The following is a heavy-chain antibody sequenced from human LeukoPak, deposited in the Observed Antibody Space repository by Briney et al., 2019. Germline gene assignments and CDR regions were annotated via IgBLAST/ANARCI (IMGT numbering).Heavy chain of an antibody. J-gene: IGHJ6*02. Sequence: GGSLRLSCAASGFTFSSYGMHWVRQAPGKGLEWVAVIWYDGSNKYYADSVKGRFTISRDNSKNTLYLQMNSLRTEDTAVYYCARGKLNYYGMDVWGQGTTVTVSS. V-gene: IGHV3-33*01. D-gene: IGHD5-24*01. CDR1: GFTFSSYG. CDR2: IWYDGSNK. CDR3: ARGKLNYYGMDV.